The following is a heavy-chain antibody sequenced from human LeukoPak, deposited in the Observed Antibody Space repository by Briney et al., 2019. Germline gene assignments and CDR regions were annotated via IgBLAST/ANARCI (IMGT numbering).Heavy chain of an antibody. CDR1: GFSFWSFY. CDR2: IKHDGNEK. V-gene: IGHV3-7*01. CDR3: GRDGVSAALDY. Sequence: GGSLRLSCAASGFSFWSFYMSWGRQAPGEGLEWLANIKHDGNEKYYADSVKGRFTISRDNAKNSLYLQMNDLRDEDTAVYYCGRDGVSAALDYWGQGTLVTVSS. J-gene: IGHJ4*02. D-gene: IGHD2-2*01.